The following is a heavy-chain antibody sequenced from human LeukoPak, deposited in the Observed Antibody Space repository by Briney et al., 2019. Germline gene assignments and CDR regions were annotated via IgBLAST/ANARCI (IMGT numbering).Heavy chain of an antibody. V-gene: IGHV1-2*04. CDR2: INPNSGGT. Sequence: ASVKVSCKASGYTFTGYYMHWVRQAPGQGLEWMGWINPNSGGTNYAQKFQGWVTMTRDTSISTAYMELSRLRSDDPAVYYCARGRVVGAPVDNWFDPWGQGTLVTVSS. CDR1: GYTFTGYY. CDR3: ARGRVVGAPVDNWFDP. J-gene: IGHJ5*02. D-gene: IGHD1-26*01.